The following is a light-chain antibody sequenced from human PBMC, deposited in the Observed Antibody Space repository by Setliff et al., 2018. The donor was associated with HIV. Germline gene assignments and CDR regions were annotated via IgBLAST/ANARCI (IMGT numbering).Light chain of an antibody. CDR2: SNN. CDR1: RSNIGSNT. J-gene: IGLJ1*01. CDR3: AAWDDSLNVL. V-gene: IGLV1-44*01. Sequence: SVLTQPPSASGTPGQRVTIFCSGSRSNIGSNTVNWYQQLPGTAPKLLIYSNNQRPSGVPDRFSGSKSGTSASLAISGLQSEEEADYYCAAWDDSLNVLFGTGTKVTVL.